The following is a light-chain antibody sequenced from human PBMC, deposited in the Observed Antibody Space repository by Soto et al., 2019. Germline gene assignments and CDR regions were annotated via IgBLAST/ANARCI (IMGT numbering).Light chain of an antibody. V-gene: IGKV1-6*01. J-gene: IGKJ2*01. CDR2: AAS. CDR1: QGIRND. Sequence: AIQMTQSPSSLSASVGDRVTITCRASQGIRNDLGWYQLKPGKAPKLLIYAASSLESGVPSRFSGSGSGTDFTLTISSLQPEDFATYYCLQDYNYPYTFGQGTKLEIK. CDR3: LQDYNYPYT.